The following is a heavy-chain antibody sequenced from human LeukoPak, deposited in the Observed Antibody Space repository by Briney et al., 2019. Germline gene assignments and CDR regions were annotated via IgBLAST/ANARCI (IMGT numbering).Heavy chain of an antibody. V-gene: IGHV4-31*03. CDR3: ARFWYYYDSSGYYYGGSFDY. CDR2: IYYSGST. Sequence: SETLSLTCTVSGGSISSGGYYWSWIRQHPGKGLEWIGYIYYSGSTYYNPSLKSRVTISVDTSKNQFSLKLSSVTAADTAVYYCARFWYYYDSSGYYYGGSFDYWGQGTLVTVSS. D-gene: IGHD3-22*01. J-gene: IGHJ4*02. CDR1: GGSISSGGYY.